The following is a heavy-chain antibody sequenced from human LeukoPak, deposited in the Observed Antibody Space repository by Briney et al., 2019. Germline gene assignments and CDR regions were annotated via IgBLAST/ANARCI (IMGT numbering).Heavy chain of an antibody. CDR1: GGSISSYY. CDR2: IYYSGST. Sequence: SETLSLTCTVSGGSISSYYWSWIRQPPGKGLEWIGYIYYSGSTNYNPPLKSRVTISVDTSKNQFSLKLSSVTAADTAVYYCARDSRHAFDIWGQGTMVTVSS. J-gene: IGHJ3*02. V-gene: IGHV4-59*01. CDR3: ARDSRHAFDI.